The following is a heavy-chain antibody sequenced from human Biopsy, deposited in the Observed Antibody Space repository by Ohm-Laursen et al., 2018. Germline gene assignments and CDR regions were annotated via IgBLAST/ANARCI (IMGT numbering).Heavy chain of an antibody. Sequence: GTLSLTCAVSGGSISSFYWTWIRQPPGKGPEWIGDISDSGSTNYKPSLKSRVIISVDTSKNQFSLNLSSVTAADTAVYYCARRGSGGRSFDHWGQGTLVTVSP. CDR2: ISDSGST. V-gene: IGHV4-59*08. D-gene: IGHD2-15*01. CDR3: ARRGSGGRSFDH. J-gene: IGHJ4*02. CDR1: GGSISSFY.